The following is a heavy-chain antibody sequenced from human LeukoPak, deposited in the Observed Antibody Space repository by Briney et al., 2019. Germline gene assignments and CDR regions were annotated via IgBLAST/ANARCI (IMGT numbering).Heavy chain of an antibody. V-gene: IGHV5-51*01. CDR1: GCRFTSYW. CDR3: ARRDYDILTETTCFDP. CDR2: IYPGESDT. J-gene: IGHJ5*02. Sequence: GGALEISLKGAGCRFTSYWIGWGRRRPGKGGGWRGIIYPGESDTRYSPSFQGQVTISADKSISTAYLQWTSLKASDTAMYYCARRDYDILTETTCFDPWGQGTLVTVSS. D-gene: IGHD3-9*01.